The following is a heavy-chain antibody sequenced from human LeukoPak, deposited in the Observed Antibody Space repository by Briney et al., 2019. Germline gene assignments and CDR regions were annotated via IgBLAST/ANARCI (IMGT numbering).Heavy chain of an antibody. Sequence: GASVKVSCKASGYTFTSYYMHWVRQAPGQGLEWMGIINPSGGSTSYAQKFQGRVTMTRDTSTSTVYMELSSLRSEDTAVYYCAREPGDYGGNGAFDIWGQGTMVTVSS. CDR1: GYTFTSYY. V-gene: IGHV1-46*01. D-gene: IGHD4-23*01. CDR2: INPSGGST. J-gene: IGHJ3*02. CDR3: AREPGDYGGNGAFDI.